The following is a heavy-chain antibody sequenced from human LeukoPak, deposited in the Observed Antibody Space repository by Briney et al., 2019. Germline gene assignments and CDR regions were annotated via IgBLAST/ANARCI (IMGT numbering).Heavy chain of an antibody. CDR2: IYYSGST. J-gene: IGHJ6*02. D-gene: IGHD4-17*01. V-gene: IGHV4-59*01. Sequence: SETLSLTCTVSGGSISSYYWSWIRQPPGKGLEWIGYIYYSGSTNYNPSLKSRVTISVDTSKNQFSLKLSSVTAADTAVYYCARDRPTVTTSPEYYYYYYGMDVWGQGTTVTVSS. CDR1: GGSISSYY. CDR3: ARDRPTVTTSPEYYYYYYGMDV.